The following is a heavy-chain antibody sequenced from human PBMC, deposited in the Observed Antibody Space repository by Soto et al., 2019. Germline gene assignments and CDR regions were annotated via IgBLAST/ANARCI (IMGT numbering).Heavy chain of an antibody. J-gene: IGHJ4*02. CDR3: AKDTFYHDSSGYYVFDY. Sequence: PGGFLRLSCAASEFTFSSYVIRWVRQAPGKGLEWVAVISYDGSKKNYLDSVKGRFTISRDNSKNTMYLEMNSLRAEDTAVYYCAKDTFYHDSSGYYVFDYWGQGTLVTVSS. CDR1: EFTFSSYV. V-gene: IGHV3-30*18. CDR2: ISYDGSKK. D-gene: IGHD3-22*01.